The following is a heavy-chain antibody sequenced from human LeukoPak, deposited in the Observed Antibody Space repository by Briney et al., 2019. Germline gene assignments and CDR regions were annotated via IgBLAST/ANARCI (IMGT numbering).Heavy chain of an antibody. J-gene: IGHJ4*02. Sequence: ASVKVSCKASGYTFTSYAMNWVRQAPGQGLEWTGWINTNTGNPTYAQGFTGRFVFSLDTSVSTAYLQISSLKAEDTAVYYCARPVGARGSSGFDYWGQGTLVTVSS. D-gene: IGHD1-26*01. V-gene: IGHV7-4-1*02. CDR2: INTNTGNP. CDR3: ARPVGARGSSGFDY. CDR1: GYTFTSYA.